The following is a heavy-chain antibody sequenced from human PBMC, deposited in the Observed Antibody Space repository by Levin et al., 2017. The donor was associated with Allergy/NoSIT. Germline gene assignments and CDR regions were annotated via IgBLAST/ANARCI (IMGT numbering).Heavy chain of an antibody. D-gene: IGHD3-3*01. CDR3: AKGITIFGVGRLDS. CDR2: ITGDAEDS. CDR1: GFTFSSRA. J-gene: IGHJ4*02. Sequence: GESLKISCTGSGFTFSSRAMNWVRQAAGKGLEWVSGITGDAEDSHYADSVKGRFTISRDNSKNTLYLDMNSLRVEDTAIYYCAKGITIFGVGRLDSGGQGTLVTVSS. V-gene: IGHV3-23*01.